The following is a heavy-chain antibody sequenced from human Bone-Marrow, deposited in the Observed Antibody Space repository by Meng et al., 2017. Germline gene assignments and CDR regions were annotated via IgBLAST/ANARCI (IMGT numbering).Heavy chain of an antibody. D-gene: IGHD4-17*01. CDR1: GYTFTSYY. Sequence: ASVKVSCKASGYTFTSYYMHWVRQAPGQGLEWMGIINPSGGSTSYAQKFQGRVTMTRDTSTSTVCMELSSLRSEDTAVYYCARDGTVTTDRFTGAFDIWGQGTMVTVSS. CDR2: INPSGGST. J-gene: IGHJ3*02. CDR3: ARDGTVTTDRFTGAFDI. V-gene: IGHV1-46*01.